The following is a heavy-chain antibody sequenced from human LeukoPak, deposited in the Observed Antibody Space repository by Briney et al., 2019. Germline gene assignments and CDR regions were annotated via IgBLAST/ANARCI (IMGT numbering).Heavy chain of an antibody. J-gene: IGHJ5*02. CDR1: GFTFSSYA. V-gene: IGHV3-30-3*01. CDR2: ISYDGSNK. D-gene: IGHD3-10*01. CDR3: ARGMRGVLDP. Sequence: GRSLRLSCAASGFTFSSYAMHWVRQAPGKGLEWVAVISYDGSNKYYADSVKGRFTISRDNSKNTLYLQMNSLRAEDTAVYCCARGMRGVLDPWGQGTLVTVSS.